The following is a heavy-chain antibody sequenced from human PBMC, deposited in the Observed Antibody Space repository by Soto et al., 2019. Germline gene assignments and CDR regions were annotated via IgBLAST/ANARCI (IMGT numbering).Heavy chain of an antibody. CDR1: GFTGRSNY. J-gene: IGHJ4*02. V-gene: IGHV3-53*01. D-gene: IGHD6-13*01. Sequence: XGVLKLSCSASGFTGRSNYMSWVRQAPGKGLEWVSVIYSGGSTYYADSVKGRFTISRDNSKNTLYLQMNSLRAEDTAVYYCARSISGWYYFDYWGQGPLVTVSS. CDR2: IYSGGST. CDR3: ARSISGWYYFDY.